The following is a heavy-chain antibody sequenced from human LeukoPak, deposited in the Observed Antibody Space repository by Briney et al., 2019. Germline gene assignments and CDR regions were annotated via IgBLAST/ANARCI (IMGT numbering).Heavy chain of an antibody. CDR2: LYSDGNT. J-gene: IGHJ4*02. D-gene: IGHD1-14*01. V-gene: IGHV3-53*01. CDR1: GFTVITND. CDR3: ARGVEPLAANTLAY. Sequence: GGSLRLSFAASGFTVITNDMTGVRQAPGRGVEGVSVLYSDGNTKYAASVQGRFTISRDNSKNTLYLEMNSLSPDDTAVYYCARGVEPLAANTLAYWGQGTLVTVSS.